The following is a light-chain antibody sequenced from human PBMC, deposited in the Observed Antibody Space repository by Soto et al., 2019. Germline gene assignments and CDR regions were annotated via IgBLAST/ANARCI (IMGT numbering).Light chain of an antibody. CDR2: DAS. CDR1: QGISSY. Sequence: AIQLTQSPSSLSASVGDRVTITCRASQGISSYLAWYQQKPGKAPKLLIYDASSLESGVPSRFSGSGSGTDFTLTISSLQPEDFATYYCQQANSFPITFGQGTRLEI. V-gene: IGKV1-13*02. CDR3: QQANSFPIT. J-gene: IGKJ5*01.